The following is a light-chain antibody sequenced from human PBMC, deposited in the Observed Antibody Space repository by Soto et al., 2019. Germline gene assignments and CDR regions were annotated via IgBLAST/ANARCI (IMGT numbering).Light chain of an antibody. J-gene: IGKJ5*01. CDR1: QSISSY. V-gene: IGKV3-11*01. CDR3: QQYSNWPPT. CDR2: DTS. Sequence: IILTQSPATLSLSPGDRATLSCRASQSISSYLSRYQQKPGQAPRPVIYDTSNRATDTPARFSGSGSGTDFTLTISSLEPEDFAVYYCQQYSNWPPTFGQGTRLEIK.